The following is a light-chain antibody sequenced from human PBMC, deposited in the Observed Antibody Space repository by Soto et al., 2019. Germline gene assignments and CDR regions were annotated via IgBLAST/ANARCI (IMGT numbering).Light chain of an antibody. V-gene: IGKV3-11*01. Sequence: EIVLTQSQATLSLSPGERANLSCRAIQSVSSYFAWYQQKPGQAPRLLIYDASNRATGIPARFSGSGSGTDFTLTISSLEPEDFAVYYCQQRGNWPLTFGQGTKVEIK. CDR2: DAS. CDR3: QQRGNWPLT. J-gene: IGKJ1*01. CDR1: QSVSSY.